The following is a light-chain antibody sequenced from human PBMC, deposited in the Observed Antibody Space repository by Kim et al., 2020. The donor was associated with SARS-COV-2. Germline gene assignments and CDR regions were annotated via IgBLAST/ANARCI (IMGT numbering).Light chain of an antibody. Sequence: DIQMTQSPSALSASVGDRVTITCRASQDISSYLNWYQQKTGTAPKLLMYAASSLQSGVPSRFRDGGSGTEYTLTISSLQPEDFATYYCQQSFRTPWTFGQGTKVDIK. J-gene: IGKJ1*01. V-gene: IGKV1-39*01. CDR1: QDISSY. CDR2: AAS. CDR3: QQSFRTPWT.